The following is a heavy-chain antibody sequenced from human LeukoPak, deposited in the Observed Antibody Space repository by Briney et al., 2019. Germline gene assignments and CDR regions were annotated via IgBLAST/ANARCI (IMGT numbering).Heavy chain of an antibody. J-gene: IGHJ5*02. D-gene: IGHD2-2*01. V-gene: IGHV4-39*01. CDR1: GGSISSSSYY. CDR3: ARHSLPYCSSTSCSRLGNWFDP. CDR2: IYYSGST. Sequence: SETLSLTCTVSGGSISSSSYYWGWIRRPPGKGLEWIGSIYYSGSTYYNPSLKSRVTISVDTSKNQFSLKLSSVTAADTAVYYCARHSLPYCSSTSCSRLGNWFDPWGQGTLVTVSS.